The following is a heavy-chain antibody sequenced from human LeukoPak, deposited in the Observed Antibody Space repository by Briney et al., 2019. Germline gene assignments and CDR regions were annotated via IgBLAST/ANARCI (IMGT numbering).Heavy chain of an antibody. J-gene: IGHJ3*02. Sequence: SETLSLTCTVSGGSVRSYYWSWIRQPPGEGLGWIAYIHNSGSTNYNPSLKRRVTISVDTSKNQFSLGSRSVTAAATAMVHCVRDWEGFNVDTSGAGTMVTASS. CDR2: IHNSGST. D-gene: IGHD1-26*01. CDR1: GGSVRSYY. CDR3: VRDWEGFNVDT. V-gene: IGHV4-59*02.